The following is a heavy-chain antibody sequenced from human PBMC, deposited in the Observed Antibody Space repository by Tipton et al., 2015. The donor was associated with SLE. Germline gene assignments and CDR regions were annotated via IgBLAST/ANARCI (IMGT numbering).Heavy chain of an antibody. D-gene: IGHD3-10*01. CDR2: INHSGST. V-gene: IGHV4-34*01. CDR3: ATRMGVRGVITDY. CDR1: GGSISSHY. J-gene: IGHJ4*02. Sequence: TLSLTCTVSGGSISSHYWSWIRQPPGKGLEWIGEINHSGSTNYNPSLKSRVTISVDTSKNQFSLKLSPVTAADTAVYYCATRMGVRGVITDYWGQGTLVTVSS.